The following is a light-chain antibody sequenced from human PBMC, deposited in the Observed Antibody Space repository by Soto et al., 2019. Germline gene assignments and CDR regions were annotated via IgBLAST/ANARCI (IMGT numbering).Light chain of an antibody. V-gene: IGLV1-47*02. Sequence: QSVLTPPPSASGTPGQRAFISCSGSSSNIGGTNYAYWYQQLPGAAPKLLMHSNNLRPSGVPERISGSKSGTSASLAISGLRSEDEAVYYCASWDDRLGAVIFGGGTKVTVL. J-gene: IGLJ2*01. CDR3: ASWDDRLGAVI. CDR2: SNN. CDR1: SSNIGGTNY.